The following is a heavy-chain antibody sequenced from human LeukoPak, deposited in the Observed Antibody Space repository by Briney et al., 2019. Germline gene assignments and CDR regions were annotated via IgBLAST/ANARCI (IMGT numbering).Heavy chain of an antibody. CDR1: GGTFSSYA. CDR2: IIPIFGTA. CDR3: ARVNPRVNWYDSSGHLDY. D-gene: IGHD3-22*01. J-gene: IGHJ4*02. V-gene: IGHV1-69*13. Sequence: GASVKVSCRASGGTFSSYAISWVRQAPGQGLEWMGGIIPIFGTANYAQKFQGRVTITADESTSTAYMELSSLRSEDTAVYYCARVNPRVNWYDSSGHLDYWGQGTLVTVSS.